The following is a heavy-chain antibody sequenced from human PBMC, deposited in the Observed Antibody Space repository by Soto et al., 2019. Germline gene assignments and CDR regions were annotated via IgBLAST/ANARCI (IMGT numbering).Heavy chain of an antibody. V-gene: IGHV1-24*01. Sequence: ASVRVSCKVSGYTLTELSMHWVRQAPGKGLEWMGGFDPEDGETIYAQKFQGRVTMTEDTSTDTAYMELSSLRSEDTVVYYCARDDLGGSSLFDYWGQGTLVTVSS. J-gene: IGHJ4*02. CDR2: FDPEDGET. CDR3: ARDDLGGSSLFDY. CDR1: GYTLTELS. D-gene: IGHD6-13*01.